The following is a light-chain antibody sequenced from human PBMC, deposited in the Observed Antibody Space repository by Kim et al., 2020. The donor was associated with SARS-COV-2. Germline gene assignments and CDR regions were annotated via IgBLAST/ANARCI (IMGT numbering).Light chain of an antibody. J-gene: IGLJ3*02. CDR3: QAWDSSTKGV. CDR2: QDT. Sequence: SYELTQPPSESVSPGQTATITCSGDKMGDKYVCWYQQKPGQSPVLVIYQDTKRPSGIPERFSGSNFGNTATLTISGTQAMDEADYYCQAWDSSTKGVFGG. V-gene: IGLV3-1*01. CDR1: KMGDKY.